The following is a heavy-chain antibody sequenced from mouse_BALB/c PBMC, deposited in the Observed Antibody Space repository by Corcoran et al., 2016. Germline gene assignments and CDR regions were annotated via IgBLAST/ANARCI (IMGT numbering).Heavy chain of an antibody. J-gene: IGHJ3*01. CDR2: IFPGSGNT. V-gene: IGHV1-66*01. CDR3: ADYYDYDWFAY. Sequence: QDQLQQSGPELVKPGASVKISCKASGYSFTSYYIHWVKQGPGQGLEWIGWIFPGSGNTKYNEKFKGKATLTADTSSSTAYMQLSSLTSEDSAVYFCADYYDYDWFAYWGQGTLVTVSA. CDR1: GYSFTSYY. D-gene: IGHD2-4*01.